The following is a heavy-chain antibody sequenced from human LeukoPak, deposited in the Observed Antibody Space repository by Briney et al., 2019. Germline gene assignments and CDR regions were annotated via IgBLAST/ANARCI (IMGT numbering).Heavy chain of an antibody. V-gene: IGHV4-59*10. Sequence: PSETLSLTCAVYGGSFSGYYWSWIRQPAGKGLEWIGRIYTSGSTNYNPSLKSRVTMSVDTSKNQFSLKLSSVTAADTAVYYRARGDPRGYFDYWGQGTLVTVSS. CDR2: IYTSGST. D-gene: IGHD2-21*02. J-gene: IGHJ4*02. CDR1: GGSFSGYY. CDR3: ARGDPRGYFDY.